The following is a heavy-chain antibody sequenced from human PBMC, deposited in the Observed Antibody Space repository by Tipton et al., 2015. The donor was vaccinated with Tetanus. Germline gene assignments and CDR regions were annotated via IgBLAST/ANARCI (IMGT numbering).Heavy chain of an antibody. Sequence: QLVQSGGEVKKPGESLRISCKGSGYIFNNYWIGWVRQKPGKGLEWMGIIYPGDSDTRYSPSFQGQVTISVDKSINTAYLQWSSLKAADTSMFYCARAHCTDGVCNFDFWGQGALVTVAS. V-gene: IGHV5-51*01. J-gene: IGHJ4*02. CDR1: GYIFNNYW. CDR3: ARAHCTDGVCNFDF. D-gene: IGHD2-8*01. CDR2: IYPGDSDT.